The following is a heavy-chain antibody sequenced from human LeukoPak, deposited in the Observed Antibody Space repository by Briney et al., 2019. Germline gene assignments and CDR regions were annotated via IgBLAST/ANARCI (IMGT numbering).Heavy chain of an antibody. CDR3: ARDPGPYCGGDCYYFDY. D-gene: IGHD2-21*02. J-gene: IGHJ4*02. CDR2: IDNDGSGT. CDR1: GFIFSRYW. Sequence: GGSLRLSCAASGFIFSRYWMHWVRQAPGKGLVWVARIDNDGSGTSYADSVKGRFTISRDNAKNTLYLQTNSLRAEDTAVYYCARDPGPYCGGDCYYFDYWGQGTLVTVSS. V-gene: IGHV3-74*01.